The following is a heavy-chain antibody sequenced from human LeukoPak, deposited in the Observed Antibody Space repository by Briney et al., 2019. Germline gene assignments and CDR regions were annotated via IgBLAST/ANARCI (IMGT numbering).Heavy chain of an antibody. CDR3: ARDRSAGSSGWYRSLIDY. Sequence: GASVKVSCKASGYTFTGYYMHWVRQAPGQGLEWMGCINPNSGGTNYAQKFQGRVTMTRDTSIGTAYMELSRLGSDDTAVYYCARDRSAGSSGWYRSLIDYWGQGTLVTVSS. V-gene: IGHV1-2*02. CDR2: INPNSGGT. J-gene: IGHJ4*02. D-gene: IGHD6-19*01. CDR1: GYTFTGYY.